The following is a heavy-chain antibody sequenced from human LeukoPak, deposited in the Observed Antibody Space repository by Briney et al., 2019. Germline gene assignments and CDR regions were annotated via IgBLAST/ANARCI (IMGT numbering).Heavy chain of an antibody. CDR2: ISGSGGST. V-gene: IGHV3-23*01. J-gene: IGHJ6*02. D-gene: IGHD3-3*01. Sequence: GGSLRLSCAASGFTFSSYAMSWVRQAPAKGLEWVSAISGSGGSTYYADSVKGRFTISRDNSKNTLYLQMNSLRAEDTAVYYCAKATITYYDFWSGYPTPYYGMDVWGQGTTVTVSS. CDR1: GFTFSSYA. CDR3: AKATITYYDFWSGYPTPYYGMDV.